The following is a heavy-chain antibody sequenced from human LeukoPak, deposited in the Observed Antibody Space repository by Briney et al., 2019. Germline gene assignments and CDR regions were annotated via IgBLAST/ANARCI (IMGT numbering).Heavy chain of an antibody. Sequence: PGGSLRLSCAASGFTFSSYSMNWVRQAPGKGLEWVSSISSSSSYIYYADSVKGRFTISRDNAKNSLYLQMNSLRAEDTAVYYCARDQEQQLDERFDYWGQGTLVTVSS. CDR1: GFTFSSYS. J-gene: IGHJ4*02. D-gene: IGHD6-13*01. V-gene: IGHV3-21*01. CDR2: ISSSSSYI. CDR3: ARDQEQQLDERFDY.